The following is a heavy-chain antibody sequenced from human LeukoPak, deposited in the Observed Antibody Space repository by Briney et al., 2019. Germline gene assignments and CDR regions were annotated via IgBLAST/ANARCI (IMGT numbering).Heavy chain of an antibody. CDR2: IYYSGTT. Sequence: SETLSLTCTVSGGSISSYYWSWIRQPPGKGLEWVGYIYYSGTTKYNPSLKSRVTISVDTSKNQFSLKLSSVTAADTAVYYCARGYCSGGSCYGPWGQGTLVTVSS. CDR1: GGSISSYY. J-gene: IGHJ5*02. D-gene: IGHD2-15*01. CDR3: ARGYCSGGSCYGP. V-gene: IGHV4-59*01.